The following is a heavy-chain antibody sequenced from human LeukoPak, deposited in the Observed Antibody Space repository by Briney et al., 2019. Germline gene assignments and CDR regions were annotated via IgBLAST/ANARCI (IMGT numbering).Heavy chain of an antibody. CDR2: INPNSGGT. CDR1: GSTFTGYY. Sequence: ASVKVSCKASGSTFTGYYMHWVRQAPGQGLEWMGWINPNSGGTNYAQKFQGRVTMTRDTSISTAYMELSRLRSDDTAVYYCARAPVGYCTNGVCYRGYYYYYMDVWGKGTTVTVSS. CDR3: ARAPVGYCTNGVCYRGYYYYYMDV. V-gene: IGHV1-2*02. D-gene: IGHD2-8*01. J-gene: IGHJ6*03.